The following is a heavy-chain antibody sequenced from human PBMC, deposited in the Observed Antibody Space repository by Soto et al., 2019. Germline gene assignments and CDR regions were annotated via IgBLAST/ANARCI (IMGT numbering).Heavy chain of an antibody. CDR2: ISVSSDTT. V-gene: IGHV3-23*01. CDR1: KFIFDTYA. J-gene: IGHJ4*02. CDR3: AKVGFDY. Sequence: EVHLLESWGGLAQPGGSLRLSCAASKFIFDTYAMSWVRQAPGKGLEWVSAISVSSDTTYYADSVKGRFTISRDNSKNTLYLQMNSLRAEDTAVYYCAKVGFDYWAREPWSPSPQ.